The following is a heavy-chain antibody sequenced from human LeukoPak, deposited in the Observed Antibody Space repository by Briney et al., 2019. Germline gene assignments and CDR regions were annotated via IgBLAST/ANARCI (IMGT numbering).Heavy chain of an antibody. D-gene: IGHD3-22*01. CDR1: GFTFSYYY. V-gene: IGHV3-11*01. J-gene: IGHJ4*02. Sequence: GGSLRLSCAASGFTFSYYYMSWIRQAPGKGLEWVSYISSSGSTIYYADSVKGRFTISRDNAKNSLYLQMNSLRAEDTAVYYCASLNYYDSSGYYGVFDYWGQGNPGHRLL. CDR3: ASLNYYDSSGYYGVFDY. CDR2: ISSSGSTI.